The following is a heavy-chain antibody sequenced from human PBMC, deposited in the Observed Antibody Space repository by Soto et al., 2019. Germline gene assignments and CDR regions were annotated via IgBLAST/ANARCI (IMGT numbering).Heavy chain of an antibody. J-gene: IGHJ3*02. Sequence: SETLSLTCTVSGGSVSSGDYYWSWIRQPPGKGLEWIGYIYYSGSTYYNPSLKSRVTISVDTSKNQFSLKLSSVTAADTAVYYSAKSFTYYYDSSGYHAFDIWRQRTMVTVSS. CDR2: IYYSGST. D-gene: IGHD3-22*01. CDR3: AKSFTYYYDSSGYHAFDI. CDR1: GGSVSSGDYY. V-gene: IGHV4-30-4*01.